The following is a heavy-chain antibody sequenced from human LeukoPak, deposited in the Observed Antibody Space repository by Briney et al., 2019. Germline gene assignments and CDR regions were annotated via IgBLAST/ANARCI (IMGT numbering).Heavy chain of an antibody. CDR3: AREDVEQWLLRGWSDP. D-gene: IGHD6-19*01. CDR1: GYTFTSYA. CDR2: INTNTGNP. J-gene: IGHJ5*02. V-gene: IGHV7-4-1*02. Sequence: GASVKVSCKASGYTFTSYAMNWVRQAPGQGLEWMGWINTNTGNPTYAQGFTGRFVFSLDTSVSTAYLQISSLKAEDTAVYYCAREDVEQWLLRGWSDPWGQGTLVTVSS.